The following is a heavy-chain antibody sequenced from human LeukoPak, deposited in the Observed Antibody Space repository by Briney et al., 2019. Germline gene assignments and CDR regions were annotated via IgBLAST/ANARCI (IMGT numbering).Heavy chain of an antibody. D-gene: IGHD5-18*01. J-gene: IGHJ4*02. CDR3: AKLGYSYEAYFDY. CDR2: IRYDGSNK. V-gene: IGHV3-30*02. Sequence: GGSLRLSCAASGLTFSSYGMHWVRQAPGKGLEWVAFIRYDGSNKYYADSVKGRFTISRDNSKNTLYLQMNSLRAEDTAVYYFAKLGYSYEAYFDYWGQGTLVTVSS. CDR1: GLTFSSYG.